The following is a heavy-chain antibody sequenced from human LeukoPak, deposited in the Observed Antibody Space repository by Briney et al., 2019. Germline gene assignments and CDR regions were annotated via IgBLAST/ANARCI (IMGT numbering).Heavy chain of an antibody. V-gene: IGHV1-69*13. J-gene: IGHJ4*02. D-gene: IGHD6-19*01. Sequence: SVKVSCKASGGTFSSYAISWVRQAPGQGLEWMGGIIPIFGTANYAQKFQGRVTITADESTSTAYMELSSLRSEDTAVYYCAGSGWYNLGQKFDYWGQGALVTVSS. CDR1: GGTFSSYA. CDR2: IIPIFGTA. CDR3: AGSGWYNLGQKFDY.